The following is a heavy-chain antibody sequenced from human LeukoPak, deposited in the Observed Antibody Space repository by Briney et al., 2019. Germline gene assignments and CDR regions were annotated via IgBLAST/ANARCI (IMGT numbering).Heavy chain of an antibody. CDR1: GGTFSSYA. J-gene: IGHJ6*02. V-gene: IGHV1-69*04. Sequence: SVTVSCKASGGTFSSYAISWVRQAPGQGLEWMGRIIPILGIANYAQKFQGRVTITADKSTSTAYMELSRLRSEHTAVYYCARDRWTVVIPTPPHGPRDYGMDVWGQGTTVTVSS. D-gene: IGHD3-22*01. CDR3: ARDRWTVVIPTPPHGPRDYGMDV. CDR2: IIPILGIA.